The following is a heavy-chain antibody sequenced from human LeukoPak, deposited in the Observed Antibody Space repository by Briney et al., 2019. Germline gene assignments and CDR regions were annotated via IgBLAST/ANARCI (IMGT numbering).Heavy chain of an antibody. Sequence: PSQTLSLTCTVSGGSISSYYWSWIRQPPGKGLEWIGYIYYSGSTNYNPSLKSRVTISVDTSKNQFSLKLSSVTAADTAVYYCARHRTGWWLRSIDYWGQGTLVTVSS. CDR1: GGSISSYY. D-gene: IGHD5-12*01. J-gene: IGHJ4*02. V-gene: IGHV4-59*08. CDR2: IYYSGST. CDR3: ARHRTGWWLRSIDY.